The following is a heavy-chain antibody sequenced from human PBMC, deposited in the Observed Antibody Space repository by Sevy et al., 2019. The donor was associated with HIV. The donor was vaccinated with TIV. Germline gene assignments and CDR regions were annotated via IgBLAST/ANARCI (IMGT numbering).Heavy chain of an antibody. V-gene: IGHV4-38-2*01. CDR1: GYSISSDDY. D-gene: IGHD1-7*01. CDR2: IYHSGNT. Sequence: SETLSLTCAVSGYSISSDDYWVWIRQPPGKGLEWIGNIYHSGNTYYNPSLKSRVTMSLDTSMNQFSLRLTSVTAADTAVYYCARTLRGNFETRATAFNIWVQGTMVTVSS. J-gene: IGHJ3*02. CDR3: ARTLRGNFETRATAFNI.